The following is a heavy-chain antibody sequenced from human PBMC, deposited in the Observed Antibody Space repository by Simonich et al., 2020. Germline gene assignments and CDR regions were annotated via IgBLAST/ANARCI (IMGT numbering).Heavy chain of an antibody. CDR1: GYTFTGDY. CDR2: SNPDSGAT. CDR3: ARELGGARQNAFDI. J-gene: IGHJ3*02. V-gene: IGHV1-2*02. Sequence: QVKLVQSGAEVKKPVASVKVSCKASGYTFTGDYMHWVRQAPGQGLEWMGGSNPDSGATNYAQKFQGRGTMTRDTSISTAYMELSRLRSDDTAVYYCARELGGARQNAFDIWGQGTMVTVSS. D-gene: IGHD1-26*01.